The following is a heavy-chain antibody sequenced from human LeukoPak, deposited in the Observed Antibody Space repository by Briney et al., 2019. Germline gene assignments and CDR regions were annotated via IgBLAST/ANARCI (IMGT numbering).Heavy chain of an antibody. CDR1: GGSISSSDYS. J-gene: IGHJ5*02. CDR3: VSGLQVWGVYAGNWFDP. Sequence: PSETLSLTCAVSGGSISSSDYSWGWIRQPPGEGLEWIGYIYHSGSTYYNPSLKSRVTISVDRSKNHFSLTLSSMTAADTAVYYCVSGLQVWGVYAGNWFDPWGQGTLVTVSS. D-gene: IGHD3-10*01. V-gene: IGHV4-30-2*01. CDR2: IYHSGST.